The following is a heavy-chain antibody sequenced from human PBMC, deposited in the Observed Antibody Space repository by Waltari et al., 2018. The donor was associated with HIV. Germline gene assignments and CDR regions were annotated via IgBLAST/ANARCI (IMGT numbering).Heavy chain of an antibody. J-gene: IGHJ6*02. V-gene: IGHV1-24*01. CDR1: GYTLTELF. CDR3: ATDMVRGVIMSEYYYYYGMDV. D-gene: IGHD3-10*01. Sequence: QVQLVQSGAEVKKPGASVKVSCKVSGYTLTELFMHWVRQAPGKGLEWMGGFDPEDGETIYAQKFQGRVTMTEDTSTDTAYMELSSLRSEDTAVYYCATDMVRGVIMSEYYYYYGMDVWGQGTTVTVSS. CDR2: FDPEDGET.